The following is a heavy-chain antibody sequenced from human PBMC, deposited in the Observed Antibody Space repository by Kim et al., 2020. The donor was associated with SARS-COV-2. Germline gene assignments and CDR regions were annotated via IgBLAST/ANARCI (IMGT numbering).Heavy chain of an antibody. V-gene: IGHV3-23*01. CDR3: ANDYYWHYVILTGYSYGMDV. CDR1: GFTFSSYS. Sequence: GGSLRLSCAASGFTFSSYSMSWVRQAPGKGLEWVSAISGSGDSTYADSVKGRFTISRDNSKNTLYLQMNSLRAEDTALYYCANDYYWHYVILTGYSYGMDVWGQGTTVTVSS. D-gene: IGHD3-9*01. CDR2: ISGSGDST. J-gene: IGHJ6*02.